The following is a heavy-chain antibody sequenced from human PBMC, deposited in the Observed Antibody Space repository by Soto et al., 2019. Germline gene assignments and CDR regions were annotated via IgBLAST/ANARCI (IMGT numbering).Heavy chain of an antibody. CDR3: ARDPLGFGDFWSGYYSGAGYGMDV. CDR1: GYTFTSYA. Sequence: GASVKVSCKASGYTFTSYAMQWVRQAPGQRLEWMGWINAGNGNTKYSQKFQGRVTITRDTSASTAYMELSSLRSEDAAVYYCARDPLGFGDFWSGYYSGAGYGMDVWGQGTTVTVSS. V-gene: IGHV1-3*01. J-gene: IGHJ6*02. CDR2: INAGNGNT. D-gene: IGHD3-3*01.